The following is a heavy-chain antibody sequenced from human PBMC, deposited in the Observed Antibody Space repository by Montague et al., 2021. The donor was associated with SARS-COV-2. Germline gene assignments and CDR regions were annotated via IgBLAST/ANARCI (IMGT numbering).Heavy chain of an antibody. CDR1: GYIFSSYS. Sequence: SVKVSCKASGYIFSSYSISWVRQAPGQGLEWMGWISTYDYKTNYAQMVQGRVTVTTDTSTSTVYMELRSLRSDDTAVYYCARDWYCRGGRCHNTFDMWGQGTLVTVSS. V-gene: IGHV1-18*01. J-gene: IGHJ3*02. D-gene: IGHD2-15*01. CDR3: ARDWYCRGGRCHNTFDM. CDR2: ISTYDYKT.